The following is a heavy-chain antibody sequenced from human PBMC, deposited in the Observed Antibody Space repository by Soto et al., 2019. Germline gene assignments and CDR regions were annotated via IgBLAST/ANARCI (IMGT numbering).Heavy chain of an antibody. CDR3: ARQGSGSYYFDY. CDR2: ISSNGGST. Sequence: EVQLVESGGGLVQPGGSLRLSCAASGFTFSSYAMHWVRQAPGKGLEYVSAISSNGGSTYYANSVKGRFTISRDNSTNTLYLQMGSLRAEDMAVYYCARQGSGSYYFDYWGQGTLVTVSS. J-gene: IGHJ4*02. D-gene: IGHD2-15*01. V-gene: IGHV3-64*01. CDR1: GFTFSSYA.